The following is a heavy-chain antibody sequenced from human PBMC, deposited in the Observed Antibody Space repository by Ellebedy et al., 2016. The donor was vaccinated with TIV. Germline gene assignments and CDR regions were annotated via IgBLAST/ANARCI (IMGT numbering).Heavy chain of an antibody. Sequence: MPSETLSLTCAVYGGSFSGYYWSWIRQPPGKGLEWIGEINHSGSTNYNPSLKSRVTISVDPSKNQFPLKLSSVTAADTAVYYCARGRVSRAARDFDYWGQGTLVTVSS. D-gene: IGHD6-6*01. CDR3: ARGRVSRAARDFDY. J-gene: IGHJ4*02. CDR2: INHSGST. CDR1: GGSFSGYY. V-gene: IGHV4-34*01.